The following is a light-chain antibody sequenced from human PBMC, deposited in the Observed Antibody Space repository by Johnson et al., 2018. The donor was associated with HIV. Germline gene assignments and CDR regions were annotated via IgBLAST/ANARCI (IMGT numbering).Light chain of an antibody. Sequence: QFVFTQPPSVSAAPGQTVNISCSGNVSNIESYFVSWYQQLPGAAPTLLIYEDNKRPSGIPDRFSGSKSGATATLGITGLQPGDEADYYCGTWDSSLSALYVFGTGTKVTVL. J-gene: IGLJ1*01. V-gene: IGLV1-51*02. CDR2: EDN. CDR1: VSNIESYF. CDR3: GTWDSSLSALYV.